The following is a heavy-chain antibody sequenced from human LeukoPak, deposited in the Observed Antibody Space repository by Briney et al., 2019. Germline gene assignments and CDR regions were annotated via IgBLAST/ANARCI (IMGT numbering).Heavy chain of an antibody. CDR1: GFTFSNAW. Sequence: GGSLRLSCAASGFTFSNAWMSWVRQAPGKGLEWVGRIKSKTDGGTTDHAAPVKGRFTISRDDSKNTLYLQMNSLKTEDTAVYYCTMNIAAAGTFYFDYWGQGTLVTVSS. D-gene: IGHD6-13*01. CDR3: TMNIAAAGTFYFDY. J-gene: IGHJ4*02. V-gene: IGHV3-15*01. CDR2: IKSKTDGGTT.